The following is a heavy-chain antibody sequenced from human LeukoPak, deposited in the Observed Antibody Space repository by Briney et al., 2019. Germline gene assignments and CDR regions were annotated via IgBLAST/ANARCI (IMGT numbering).Heavy chain of an antibody. CDR2: ISGSGGST. J-gene: IGHJ4*02. D-gene: IGHD2-2*01. CDR3: AIPRGDIVAVPAAIEY. CDR1: GFTFSSYA. V-gene: IGHV3-23*01. Sequence: GGSLRLSCAASGFTFSSYAMSWVRQAPGKGLEWVSAISGSGGSTYYADSVKGRFTISRDNSKNTLYLQMNSLRAEDTAVYYCAIPRGDIVAVPAAIEYWGQGTLVTVSS.